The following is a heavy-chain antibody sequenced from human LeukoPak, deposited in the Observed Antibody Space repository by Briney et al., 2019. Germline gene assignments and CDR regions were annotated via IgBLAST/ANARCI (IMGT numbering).Heavy chain of an antibody. Sequence: RGSLRLSCAASGFTFDDYGMSWVRQAPGKGLEWVSGINWNGGSTGYADSVKGRFTISRDNAKNSLYLQMNSLRAEDTALYYCARASTAGYYYYYMDVWGKGTTVTVSS. CDR2: INWNGGST. CDR1: GFTFDDYG. D-gene: IGHD3-10*01. CDR3: ARASTAGYYYYYMDV. J-gene: IGHJ6*03. V-gene: IGHV3-20*04.